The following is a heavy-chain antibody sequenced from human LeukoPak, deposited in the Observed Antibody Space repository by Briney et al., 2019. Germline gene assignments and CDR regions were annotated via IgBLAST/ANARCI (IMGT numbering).Heavy chain of an antibody. CDR3: ARGRRYFDWLLSAGGGYYYYYYMDV. CDR2: VSSSGSYI. CDR1: GFTFSNYA. V-gene: IGHV3-21*04. Sequence: GGSLRLSCVASGFTFSNYAMNWVRQAPGKGLEWVSSVSSSGSYIFYADTDSVKGRFTISRDNAKNSLYLQMNSLRAEDTALYYCARGRRYFDWLLSAGGGYYYYYYMDVWGKGTTVTVSS. D-gene: IGHD3-9*01. J-gene: IGHJ6*03.